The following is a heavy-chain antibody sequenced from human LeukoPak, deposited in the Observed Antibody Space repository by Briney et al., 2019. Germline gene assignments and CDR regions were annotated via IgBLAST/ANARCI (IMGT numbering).Heavy chain of an antibody. CDR1: GFTFSSYA. V-gene: IGHV3-30-3*01. CDR3: ARVRGSYVGWFDP. CDR2: ISYDGSNK. D-gene: IGHD1-26*01. J-gene: IGHJ5*02. Sequence: GRSLRLSCAASGFTFSSYAMHWVRQAPGKGLEWVAVISYDGSNKYYADSVKGRFTISRDNSKNTLYLQMNSLRAEDTAVYYCARVRGSYVGWFDPWGQGTLVTVSS.